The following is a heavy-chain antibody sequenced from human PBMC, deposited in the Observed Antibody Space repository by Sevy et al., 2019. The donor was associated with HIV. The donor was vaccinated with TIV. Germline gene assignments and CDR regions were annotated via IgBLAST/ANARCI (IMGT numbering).Heavy chain of an antibody. V-gene: IGHV1-46*02. CDR1: GYTFNNYY. Sequence: ASVKVSCKASGYTFNNYYMHWVRQAPGQGLEWMGIINPSGGSTSYAQKFQGRVTINRDTLTNTVYMELTSLRSEDTAIYYCARDLTIFGVIPDYWGQGTLVTVSS. J-gene: IGHJ4*02. D-gene: IGHD3-3*01. CDR2: INPSGGST. CDR3: ARDLTIFGVIPDY.